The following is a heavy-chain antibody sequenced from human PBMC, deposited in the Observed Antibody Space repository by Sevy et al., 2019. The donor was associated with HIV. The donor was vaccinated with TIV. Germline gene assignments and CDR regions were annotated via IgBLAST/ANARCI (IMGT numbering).Heavy chain of an antibody. J-gene: IGHJ6*02. Sequence: GGSLRLSCEASGFTVSGNYMAWVRLAPGKGLEWVSLIDSGGSTYYADSVKGRFTISRDNAKNTLYLQMNPLRAEDTAVYFCASDRYYDASGYYYYYYGMDVWGQGTTVTVSS. D-gene: IGHD3-22*01. CDR1: GFTVSGNY. V-gene: IGHV3-66*01. CDR2: IDSGGST. CDR3: ASDRYYDASGYYYYYYGMDV.